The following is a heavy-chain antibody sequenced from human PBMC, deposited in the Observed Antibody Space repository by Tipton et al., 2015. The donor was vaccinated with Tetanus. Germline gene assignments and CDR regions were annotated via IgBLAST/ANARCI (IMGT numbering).Heavy chain of an antibody. CDR1: YGSMTSGGYS. V-gene: IGHV4-30-2*01. CDR3: ARLLVADAFDI. D-gene: IGHD2-8*02. J-gene: IGHJ3*02. Sequence: TLSLTCAVSYGSMTSGGYSWSWIRQPPGKGLEWIGYIYHSGTAYYNPSLKSRVTISVDRSENQFSHKLNSVTAVDTAMYYCARLLVADAFDIWGQGTMVTVSS. CDR2: IYHSGTA.